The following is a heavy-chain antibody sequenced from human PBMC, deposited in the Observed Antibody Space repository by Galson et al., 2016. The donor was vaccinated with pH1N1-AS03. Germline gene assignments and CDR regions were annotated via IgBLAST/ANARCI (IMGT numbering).Heavy chain of an antibody. CDR3: FEINNG. CDR1: GFTFHDYA. V-gene: IGHV3-9*01. CDR2: IAWNSGIA. Sequence: SLRLSCAASGFTFHDYAMHWVRQAPGKGPEWVSGIAWNSGIAGYGDSVKGRFTISRDNAKNSLYLQMNSLRAEDTAVYYCFEINNGGGQGTLVTVPS. D-gene: IGHD2-8*01. J-gene: IGHJ4*02.